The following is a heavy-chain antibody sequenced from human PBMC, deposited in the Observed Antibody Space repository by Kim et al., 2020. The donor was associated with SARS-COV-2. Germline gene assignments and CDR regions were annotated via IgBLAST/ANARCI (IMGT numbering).Heavy chain of an antibody. CDR1: GFTFSSYG. CDR2: ISYDGSNK. V-gene: IGHV3-33*05. D-gene: IGHD3-10*01. CDR3: ARDQAAGIRNNWFDS. Sequence: GGSLRLSCAASGFTFSSYGMHWVRQAPGKGLEWVAAISYDGSNKYYAVSVKGRFTISRDNSKNTLYLQMNSLRAEDTAVYYCARDQAAGIRNNWFDSWG. J-gene: IGHJ5*01.